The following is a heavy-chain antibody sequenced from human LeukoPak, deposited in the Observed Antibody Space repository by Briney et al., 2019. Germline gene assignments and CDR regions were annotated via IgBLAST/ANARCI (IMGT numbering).Heavy chain of an antibody. CDR1: GASISSSY. V-gene: IGHV4-4*07. J-gene: IGHJ1*01. Sequence: SETLSLTCTVSGASISSSYCTWIRQSAGEGLEWIGRMSSGGSTTYNPSFKGRVTMSLDTSKRQFSLNLSSVTAADTTVYYCARDQTYYVSSGYYYVTYLQHWGQGILVTVSS. CDR2: MSSGGST. D-gene: IGHD3-22*01. CDR3: ARDQTYYVSSGYYYVTYLQH.